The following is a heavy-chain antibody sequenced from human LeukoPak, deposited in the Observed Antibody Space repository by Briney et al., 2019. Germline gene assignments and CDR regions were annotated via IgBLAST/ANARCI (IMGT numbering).Heavy chain of an antibody. CDR3: ARHGGSSWYYAFDI. J-gene: IGHJ3*02. CDR1: GGSISSSSYY. D-gene: IGHD6-13*01. Sequence: SETLSLTCTVSGGSISSSSYYWGWIRQPPGKGLEWIGSMYYSGITYYNPSLKSRVTISVDTSKNQFSLKLSSVTAADTAVHYCARHGGSSWYYAFDIWGQGTMVTVSS. V-gene: IGHV4-39*01. CDR2: MYYSGIT.